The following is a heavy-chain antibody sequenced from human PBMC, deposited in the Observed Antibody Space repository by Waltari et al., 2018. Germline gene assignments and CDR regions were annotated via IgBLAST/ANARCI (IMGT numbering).Heavy chain of an antibody. CDR2: IYHSGGT. V-gene: IGHV4-4*02. CDR3: ARDHLEYYHILSGYDAFDI. CDR1: GGSISSSNW. Sequence: QVQLQESGPGLVKPSGTLSLTCAVSGGSISSSNWWSWVRQPPGKGLEWIGEIYHSGGTNYNPSLKSRVTISVDKSKNQFSLKLSSVTAADTAVYYCARDHLEYYHILSGYDAFDIWGQGTMVTVSS. D-gene: IGHD3-9*01. J-gene: IGHJ3*02.